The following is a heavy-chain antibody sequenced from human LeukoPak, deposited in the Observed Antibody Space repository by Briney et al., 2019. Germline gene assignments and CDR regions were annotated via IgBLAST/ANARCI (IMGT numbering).Heavy chain of an antibody. CDR2: IYYSGST. D-gene: IGHD6-13*01. J-gene: IGHJ4*02. Sequence: SETLSLTCTVSGGSISSYYWSWIRQPPGKGLEWIGYIYYSGSTNYNPSLKSRVTISVDTSKNQLSLKLSSVTAADTAVYYCARQGDSSSWPFDYWGQGTLVTVSS. CDR1: GGSISSYY. V-gene: IGHV4-59*08. CDR3: ARQGDSSSWPFDY.